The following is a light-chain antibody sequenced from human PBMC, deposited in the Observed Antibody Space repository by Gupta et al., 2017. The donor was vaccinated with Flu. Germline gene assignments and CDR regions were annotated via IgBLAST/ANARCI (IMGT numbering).Light chain of an antibody. J-gene: IGKJ4*02. V-gene: IGKV4-1*01. CDR1: QSGLYSSNNKNY. Sequence: DIVMTQSPDSLAVSLGERATINCKSSQSGLYSSNNKNYLAWYKQKRGQPPKVLIYWASTREAGVSDRFSGSGFGKDLALTISSRQEEDVAVYYCQQDESFPSITFGRGTKVEIK. CDR2: WAS. CDR3: QQDESFPSIT.